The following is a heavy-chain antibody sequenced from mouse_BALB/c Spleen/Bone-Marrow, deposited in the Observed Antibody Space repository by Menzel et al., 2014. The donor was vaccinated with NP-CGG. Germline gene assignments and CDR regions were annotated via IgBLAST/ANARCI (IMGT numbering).Heavy chain of an antibody. V-gene: IGHV1S81*02. D-gene: IGHD4-1*01. CDR3: SRVDWDEAY. CDR1: GYTFTSFS. J-gene: IGHJ3*01. CDR2: INPRNGVT. Sequence: QVQLQHSGAGLVKPGASVKLSCKASGYTFTSFSLYWVRQRPGQGLEWIGDINPRNGVTNFNERFKSKATLTVDKSSSTAYMQLSRLTSEDSAIYYCSRVDWDEAYWGQGTLVTVST.